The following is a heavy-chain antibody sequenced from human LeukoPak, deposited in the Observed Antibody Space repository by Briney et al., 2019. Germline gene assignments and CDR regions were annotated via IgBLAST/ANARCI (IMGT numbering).Heavy chain of an antibody. Sequence: SVKVSCKASGGTFSSYAISWVRQAPGQGLEWMGGIIPIFGTANYAQKFQGRVTITADESTSTAYMELSSLRSEDTAVYYCARDYCSSTSCYYYYMDVWGKGTTVTVSS. D-gene: IGHD2-2*01. CDR2: IIPIFGTA. CDR3: ARDYCSSTSCYYYYMDV. CDR1: GGTFSSYA. V-gene: IGHV1-69*13. J-gene: IGHJ6*03.